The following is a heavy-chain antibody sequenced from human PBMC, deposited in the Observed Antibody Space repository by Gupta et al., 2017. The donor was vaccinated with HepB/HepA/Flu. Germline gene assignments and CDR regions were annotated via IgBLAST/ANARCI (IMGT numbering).Heavy chain of an antibody. Sequence: EVQLVESGGGLVQPGGSLRLSCGASIFSTFHIYWIHWVGLVPGKGLEWFSRITNDGSSTTYADFVEGRFIISRDKAKNTVYLQMNRLRVEDTAVYYCVALKAGPDWGQGTLVTVSS. CDR3: VALKAGPD. CDR1: IFSTFHIYW. V-gene: IGHV3-74*03. CDR2: ITNDGSST. D-gene: IGHD6-13*01. J-gene: IGHJ4*02.